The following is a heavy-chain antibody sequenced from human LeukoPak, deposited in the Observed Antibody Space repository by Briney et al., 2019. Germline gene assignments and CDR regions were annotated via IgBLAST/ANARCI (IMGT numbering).Heavy chain of an antibody. V-gene: IGHV3-74*01. CDR3: ARIYDYYYYYMDV. J-gene: IGHJ6*03. D-gene: IGHD5-12*01. Sequence: PGGSLRLSCAASGFTFSSYSMNWVRQAPGKGLVWVSRINIDGSSTSYADSVKGRFTISRDSAKNTLYLQMNSLRAEDTAVYYCARIYDYYYYYMDVWGKGTTVTVSS. CDR1: GFTFSSYS. CDR2: INIDGSST.